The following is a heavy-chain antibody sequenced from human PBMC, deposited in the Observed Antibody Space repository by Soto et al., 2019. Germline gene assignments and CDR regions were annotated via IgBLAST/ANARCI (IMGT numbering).Heavy chain of an antibody. CDR2: INAGNGNT. Sequence: ASVKVSCKASGYPFTSYAMHWVRQAPGQRLEWMGWINAGNGNTKYSQKFQGRVTITRDTSASTAYMELSSLRSEDTAVYYCARERSSGWYVDYWGQGTLVTVSS. D-gene: IGHD6-19*01. J-gene: IGHJ4*02. V-gene: IGHV1-3*01. CDR1: GYPFTSYA. CDR3: ARERSSGWYVDY.